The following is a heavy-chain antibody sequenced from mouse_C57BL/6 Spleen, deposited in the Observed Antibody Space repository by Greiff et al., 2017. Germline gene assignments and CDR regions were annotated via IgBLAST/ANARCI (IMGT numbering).Heavy chain of an antibody. CDR2: IYPGDGDT. CDR1: GYAFSSSW. D-gene: IGHD6-1*01. Sequence: VQLQQSGPELVKPGASVKISCKASGYAFSSSWMNWVKQRPGKGLEWIGRIYPGDGDTNYNGKFKGKATLTADKSSSTAYMQLSSLTSDDSAVYFCARSLYDYDAMDYWGQGTSVTVSS. J-gene: IGHJ4*01. CDR3: ARSLYDYDAMDY. V-gene: IGHV1-82*01.